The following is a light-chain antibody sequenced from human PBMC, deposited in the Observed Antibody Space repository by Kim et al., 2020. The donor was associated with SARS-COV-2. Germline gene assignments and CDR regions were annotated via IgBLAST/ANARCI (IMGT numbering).Light chain of an antibody. CDR2: AAS. CDR1: QSISSY. CDR3: IRRYSTPLT. Sequence: DIQMTQSPSSLSASVGDRVTITCRASQSISSYLNWYQQKPGKAPKLLIYAASSLQSGVPSRFSGSGSGTDFTLTISSLQPEDFATYYCIRRYSTPLTFGGGTKVDSK. V-gene: IGKV1-39*01. J-gene: IGKJ4*01.